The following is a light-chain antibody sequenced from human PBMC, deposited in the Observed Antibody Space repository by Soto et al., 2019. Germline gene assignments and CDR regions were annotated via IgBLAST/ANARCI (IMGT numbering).Light chain of an antibody. V-gene: IGKV3-11*01. J-gene: IGKJ4*01. CDR1: QSVSNS. Sequence: EIVLTQSPATLSLSPGERATLSCRASQSVSNSLAWYQQKPGQAPRLLIFDASNRATGIPARFSGSGSGTDFTLTISSLDPEDFAVYYCQQRTTWFSFGGGTKVEIK. CDR2: DAS. CDR3: QQRTTWFS.